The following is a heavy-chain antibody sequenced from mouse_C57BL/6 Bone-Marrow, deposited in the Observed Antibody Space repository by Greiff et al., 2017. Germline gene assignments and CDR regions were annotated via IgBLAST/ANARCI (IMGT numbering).Heavy chain of an antibody. J-gene: IGHJ3*01. CDR2: IDPSDSET. D-gene: IGHD2-4*01. CDR3: ARGDDYDLAWFAY. CDR1: GYTFTSYW. V-gene: IGHV1-52*01. Sequence: QVQLQQPGAELVRPGSSVKLSCKASGYTFTSYWMHWVKQRPIQGLEWIGNIDPSDSETHYNQKFKDKATLTVEKSSSTAYMQLSSLTSEDSAVYYCARGDDYDLAWFAYWGQGTLVTVSA.